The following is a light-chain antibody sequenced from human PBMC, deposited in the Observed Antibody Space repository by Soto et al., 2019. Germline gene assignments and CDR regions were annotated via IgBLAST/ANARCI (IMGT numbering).Light chain of an antibody. CDR2: DVR. CDR1: SSDVGGYNY. Sequence: QSALTQPASVSGSPGQWIAISCTGTSSDVGGYNYVSWYQHHPGNAPKLMVYDVRKRPAGVANRFSGSKCGNTAPLISSGLQAEDEADYYCSSYTSRSTYVFGTGTKLTVL. J-gene: IGLJ1*01. CDR3: SSYTSRSTYV. V-gene: IGLV2-14*03.